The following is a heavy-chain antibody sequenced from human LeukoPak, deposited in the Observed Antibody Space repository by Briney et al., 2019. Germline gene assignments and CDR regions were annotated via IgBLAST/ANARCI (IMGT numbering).Heavy chain of an antibody. CDR1: GGSISSYY. V-gene: IGHV3-33*08. Sequence: LSLTCTVSGGSISSYYWSWVRQAPGKGLEWVAVIWYDGSNKYYADSVKGRFTISRDNSKNTLYLQMNSLRAEDTAVYYCARGQQLVLSDAFDIWGQGTMVTVSS. D-gene: IGHD6-13*01. J-gene: IGHJ3*02. CDR2: IWYDGSNK. CDR3: ARGQQLVLSDAFDI.